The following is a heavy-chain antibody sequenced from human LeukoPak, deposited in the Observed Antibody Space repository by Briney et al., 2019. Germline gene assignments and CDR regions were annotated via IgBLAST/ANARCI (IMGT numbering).Heavy chain of an antibody. D-gene: IGHD6-19*01. V-gene: IGHV4-39*06. CDR2: IYYSGRT. CDR3: ARKCSGWFYYFDY. Sequence: SETLSLTCTVSGGSISSSSYYWGWIRQPPGKGLEWIGSIYYSGRTYYNPSLKSRVTISVDTSKNQFALKLSSVTAADTAVYYCARKCSGWFYYFDYWGQGTLVTVSS. J-gene: IGHJ4*02. CDR1: GGSISSSSYY.